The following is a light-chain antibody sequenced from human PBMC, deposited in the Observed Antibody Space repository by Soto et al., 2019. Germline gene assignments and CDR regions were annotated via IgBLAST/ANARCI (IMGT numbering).Light chain of an antibody. CDR3: QQHINWPLT. Sequence: ESVLTRSPASLSLSPGERATLSCRASQTVSSSLAWYQQKPGQAPRLLIYEASNRATGIPARFSGSGSGADLTLTISSLEPEDFALYYCQQHINWPLTFGGGTKVDIK. J-gene: IGKJ4*01. V-gene: IGKV3-11*01. CDR1: QTVSSS. CDR2: EAS.